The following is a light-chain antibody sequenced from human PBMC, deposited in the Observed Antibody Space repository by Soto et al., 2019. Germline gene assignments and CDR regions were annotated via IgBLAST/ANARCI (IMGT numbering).Light chain of an antibody. CDR2: GAS. Sequence: EIVLTQSPGTLSLSPGERATLSCRASQSVSSSYLAWYQQKPGQAPRLLIYGASSRATGIPDRCSGSGSGTDFTLTISRLEPEDFAVYYCQQYGSSPQTFGQGTKVELK. V-gene: IGKV3-20*01. CDR3: QQYGSSPQT. CDR1: QSVSSSY. J-gene: IGKJ1*01.